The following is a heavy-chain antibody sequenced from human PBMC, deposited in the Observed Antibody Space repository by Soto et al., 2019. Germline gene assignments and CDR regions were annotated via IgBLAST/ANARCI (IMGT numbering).Heavy chain of an antibody. D-gene: IGHD4-17*01. CDR3: ARDLDDGDYGDGMDV. V-gene: IGHV3-66*01. CDR2: IYSGGST. Sequence: EVQLVESGGGLVQPGGSLRLSCAASGFTVSSNYMSWVRQAPGKGLEWVSVIYSGGSTYYADSVKGRFTISRDNSKNTLYLQMNSLRAEDTAVYYCARDLDDGDYGDGMDVWGQGTTVTVSS. CDR1: GFTVSSNY. J-gene: IGHJ6*02.